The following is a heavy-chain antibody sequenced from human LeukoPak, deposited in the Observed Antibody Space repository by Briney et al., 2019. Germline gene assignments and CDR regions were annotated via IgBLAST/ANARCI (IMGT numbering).Heavy chain of an antibody. D-gene: IGHD6-13*01. CDR3: ARVRYSISLSPWYFDL. J-gene: IGHJ2*01. Sequence: SETLSLTCAVSGGSISSGNWWSWFRQPPGKGLEWIGEIYHSGSTNYNPSLKSRVTMSVDKSKTQFSLKLSSVTAADTAVYYCARVRYSISLSPWYFDLWCRGTLVTVSS. CDR2: IYHSGST. V-gene: IGHV4-4*02. CDR1: GGSISSGNW.